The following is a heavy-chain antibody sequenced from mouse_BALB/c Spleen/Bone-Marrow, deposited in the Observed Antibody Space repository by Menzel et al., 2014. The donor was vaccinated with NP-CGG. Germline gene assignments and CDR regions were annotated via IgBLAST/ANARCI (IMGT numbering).Heavy chain of an antibody. D-gene: IGHD1-1*01. CDR2: IYPGSGNT. J-gene: IGHJ2*01. CDR3: ARENYGSSYYFDY. V-gene: IGHV1-84*02. Sequence: VQVVESGPELVKPGASVKISCKASGYTFTDYYINWVKQKPGQGLEWIEWIYPGSGNTKYNEKFKGKATLTVDTSSSTAYMQLSSLTSEDTAVYFCARENYGSSYYFDYWGQGTTLTVSS. CDR1: GYTFTDYY.